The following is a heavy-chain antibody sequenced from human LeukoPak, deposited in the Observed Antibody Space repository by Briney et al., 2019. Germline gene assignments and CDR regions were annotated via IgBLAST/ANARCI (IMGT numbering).Heavy chain of an antibody. CDR3: ARGRAATPFDY. Sequence: PETQSLTCTVSGGATSSYYWNWIRQPPGEGLEWICYINYSGSTKPKPSLKSRVTISVDTSKNQFSLKLSSVTAADTAVYYCARGRAATPFDYWGQGTLVTVSS. CDR2: INYSGST. D-gene: IGHD1-26*01. V-gene: IGHV4-59*01. CDR1: GGATSSYY. J-gene: IGHJ4*02.